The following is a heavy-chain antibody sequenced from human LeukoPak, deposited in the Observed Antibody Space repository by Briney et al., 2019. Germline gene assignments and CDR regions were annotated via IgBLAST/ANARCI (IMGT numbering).Heavy chain of an antibody. CDR3: ARDPDDYGDYSYFDY. J-gene: IGHJ4*02. CDR1: GITVSSNH. Sequence: GGSLRLSCAASGITVSSNHMSWVRQAPGKGLEWVAVIWYDGSNKYYADSVKGRFTISRDNSKNTLFLQMNSLRAEDTAVYYCARDPDDYGDYSYFDYWGQGTLVTVSS. V-gene: IGHV3-33*08. D-gene: IGHD4-17*01. CDR2: IWYDGSNK.